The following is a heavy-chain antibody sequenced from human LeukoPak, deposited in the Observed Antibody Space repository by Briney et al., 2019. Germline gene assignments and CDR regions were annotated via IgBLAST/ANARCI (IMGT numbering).Heavy chain of an antibody. D-gene: IGHD3-10*01. CDR1: GGSISSYY. J-gene: IGHJ5*02. CDR2: IYTSVST. V-gene: IGHV4-4*07. CDR3: ARDGVTMVRGVIRAHNWFDP. Sequence: PSETLSLTCTVSGGSISSYYWSWIRQPAGKGLEWIGRIYTSVSTNYNPSLKSRVTMSVDTSKNQFSLKLSSVTAADTAVYYCARDGVTMVRGVIRAHNWFDPWGQGTLVTVSS.